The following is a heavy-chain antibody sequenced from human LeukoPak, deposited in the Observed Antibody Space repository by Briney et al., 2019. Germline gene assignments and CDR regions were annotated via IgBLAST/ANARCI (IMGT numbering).Heavy chain of an antibody. CDR2: INPNSGGT. CDR3: ARDPYYDSSGPRAGAFDI. V-gene: IGHV1-2*02. CDR1: GYTFTGYY. D-gene: IGHD3-22*01. Sequence: GSSVKVSCKASGYTFTGYYMHWVRQAPGQGLEWMGWINPNSGGTNYAQKFQGRVTMTRDTSIGTAYMELSRLRSDDTAVYYCARDPYYDSSGPRAGAFDIWGQGTMVTVSS. J-gene: IGHJ3*02.